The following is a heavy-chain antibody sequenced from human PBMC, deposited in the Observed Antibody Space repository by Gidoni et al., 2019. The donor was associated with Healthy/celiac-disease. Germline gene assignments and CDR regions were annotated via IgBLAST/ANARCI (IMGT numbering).Heavy chain of an antibody. CDR2: IFSNDEK. CDR3: ARTSGLWSGYPLYFDY. CDR1: GFSLSNARMG. Sequence: QVTLKESGPVLVKPTETLTLTCTVSGFSLSNARMGVSWIRQPPGKALEWLAHIFSNDEKSYSTSLKSRLTISKDTSKSQVVLTMTNMDPVDTATYYCARTSGLWSGYPLYFDYWGQGTLVTVSS. J-gene: IGHJ4*02. V-gene: IGHV2-26*01. D-gene: IGHD3-3*01.